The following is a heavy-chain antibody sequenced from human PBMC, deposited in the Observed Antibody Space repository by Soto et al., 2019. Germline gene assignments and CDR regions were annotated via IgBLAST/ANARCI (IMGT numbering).Heavy chain of an antibody. V-gene: IGHV4-61*01. CDR2: IYYSGST. CDR1: GGSVSSGSYY. D-gene: IGHD6-13*01. J-gene: IGHJ5*02. Sequence: PSETLSLTCTVSGGSVSSGSYYWSWIRQPPGKGLECIGYIYYSGSTNYNPSLKSRVTISVDTSKNQFSLKLSSVTAADTAVYYCASSVVAFRRAAADPNWFDPWGQLTLVTVSS. CDR3: ASSVVAFRRAAADPNWFDP.